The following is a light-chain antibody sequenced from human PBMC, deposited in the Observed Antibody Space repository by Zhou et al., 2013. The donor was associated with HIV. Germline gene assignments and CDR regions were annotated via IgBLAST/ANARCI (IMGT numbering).Light chain of an antibody. CDR2: AAS. Sequence: AIRITQSPSSLSASIGDRVTITCRASQGISSYLAWYQQKPGKAPNLLIYAASTLQSGVPSRFSGSGSGTDFTLTISCLQSEDFATYYCQHYYNSPLGFGGGTKVEMK. V-gene: IGKV1-8*01. J-gene: IGKJ4*01. CDR3: QHYYNSPLG. CDR1: QGISSY.